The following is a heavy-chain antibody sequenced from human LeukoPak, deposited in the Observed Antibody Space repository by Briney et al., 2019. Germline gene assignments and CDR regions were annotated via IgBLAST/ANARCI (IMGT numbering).Heavy chain of an antibody. J-gene: IGHJ4*02. Sequence: GGSLRLSCAASGFTFSSYAMHWVRQAPGKGLEWVAVIWYDGSNKYYADSVKGRFTISRDNSKNTQYLQMNSLRAEDTAVYYCAKGLITIFLGGYFDYWGQGTLVTVSS. CDR2: IWYDGSNK. V-gene: IGHV3-33*06. CDR1: GFTFSSYA. D-gene: IGHD3-9*01. CDR3: AKGLITIFLGGYFDY.